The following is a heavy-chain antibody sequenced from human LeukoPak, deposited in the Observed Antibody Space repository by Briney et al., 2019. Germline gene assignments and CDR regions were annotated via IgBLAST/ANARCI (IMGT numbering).Heavy chain of an antibody. Sequence: SETLSLTCVVYGGSFSGYYWSWIRQPSGKGLEWIGEINHSGSTNYNPSLKSRVTISVDTSKNQFSLKLSSVTAADTAVYYCARETLNYYDSSGYYAFDIWGQGTMVTVSS. V-gene: IGHV4-34*01. CDR3: ARETLNYYDSSGYYAFDI. CDR2: INHSGST. D-gene: IGHD3-22*01. CDR1: GGSFSGYY. J-gene: IGHJ3*02.